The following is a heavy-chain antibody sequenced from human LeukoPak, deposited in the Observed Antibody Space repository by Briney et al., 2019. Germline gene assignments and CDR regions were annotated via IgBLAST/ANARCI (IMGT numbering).Heavy chain of an antibody. Sequence: ASETLSLTCTVSGGSISSSSYYWGWIRQPPGKGLEWIGSIYYSGSTYYNPSLKSRVTISVDTSKNQFSLKLSSVTAADTAVYYCARVKRFGELLYNWFDPWGQGTLVTVSS. CDR2: IYYSGST. J-gene: IGHJ5*02. V-gene: IGHV4-39*07. CDR3: ARVKRFGELLYNWFDP. D-gene: IGHD3-10*01. CDR1: GGSISSSSYY.